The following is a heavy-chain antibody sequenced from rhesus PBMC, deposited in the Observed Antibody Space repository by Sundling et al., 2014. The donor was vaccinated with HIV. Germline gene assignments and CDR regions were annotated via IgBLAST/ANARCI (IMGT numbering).Heavy chain of an antibody. CDR2: IYGNGGSP. CDR3: ASVSSGWYFDY. CDR1: GGSISGGYG. V-gene: IGHV4-76*01. Sequence: QVQLQESGPGLVKPSETLSLTCAVSGGSISGGYGWVWIRQPPGKGLEWIGNIYGNGGSPEYNPSLKSRVTISTDTSRNQFSLKLSSVTAADTAVYFCASVSSGWYFDYWGQGVLVTVSS. D-gene: IGHD6-31*01. J-gene: IGHJ4*01.